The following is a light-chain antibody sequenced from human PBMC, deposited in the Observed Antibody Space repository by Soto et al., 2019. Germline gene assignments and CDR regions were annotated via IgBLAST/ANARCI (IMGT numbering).Light chain of an antibody. CDR2: DNN. CDR3: VSWDKSLSAGV. Sequence: QSVLTQPPSLSATPGQKVTISCSGSNSNIGNKFVSWYQQLPGTAPKLLIYDNNKRPSGIPDRFSGSQSGTSATLGITGLHTGDEAYYYCVSWDKSLSAGVFGGGTKLTVL. CDR1: NSNIGNKF. V-gene: IGLV1-51*01. J-gene: IGLJ2*01.